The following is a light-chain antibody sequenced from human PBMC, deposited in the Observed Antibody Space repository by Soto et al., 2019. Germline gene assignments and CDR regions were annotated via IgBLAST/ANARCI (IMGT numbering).Light chain of an antibody. J-gene: IGLJ2*01. CDR1: SANIERNN. CDR3: ASWDDSLNIGV. CDR2: KTD. Sequence: QSVMTQSPSASGTPGQRVTISCSGSSANIERNNVNWYQQFPKTAPKLLIYKTDQRPSGVPDRFSASKSGTSASLAISGLQSEDEADYYCASWDDSLNIGVFGGGTKLTVL. V-gene: IGLV1-44*01.